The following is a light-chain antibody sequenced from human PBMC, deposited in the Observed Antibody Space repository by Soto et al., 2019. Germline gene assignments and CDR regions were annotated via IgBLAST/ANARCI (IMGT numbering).Light chain of an antibody. CDR3: SSTDNTGVI. CDR2: EDS. J-gene: IGLJ2*01. CDR1: ALPKKY. Sequence: SYELIQPPSVSVSPGQTARITCSGDALPKKYAYWYQQKSGQAPVLVIYEDSKRPSGIPERFSASTSGTMATLTISGAQVEDEADYYCSSTDNTGVIFGGGTQLTVL. V-gene: IGLV3-10*01.